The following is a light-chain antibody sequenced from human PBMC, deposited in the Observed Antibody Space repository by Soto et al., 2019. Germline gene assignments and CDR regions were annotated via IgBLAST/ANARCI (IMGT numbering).Light chain of an antibody. CDR3: QQYYSYPWT. J-gene: IGKJ1*01. Sequence: AIQLTQSPPSLSASTGDRVTITCRASQGISSYLAWYQQKPGKAPKLLIYAASTLQSGVPSRFSGSGSGTDFTLTISCLQSEDFATYYCQQYYSYPWTFGQGTKVDI. CDR2: AAS. V-gene: IGKV1-8*01. CDR1: QGISSY.